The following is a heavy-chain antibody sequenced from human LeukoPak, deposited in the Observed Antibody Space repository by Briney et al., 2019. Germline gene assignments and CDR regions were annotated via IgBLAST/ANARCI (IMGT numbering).Heavy chain of an antibody. CDR2: VWYDGTRK. J-gene: IGHJ5*02. CDR3: ARDTDTTSHYGRFDP. CDR1: GFTFTGYG. D-gene: IGHD4-17*01. Sequence: PGGSLRLSCAASGFTFTGYGFHWVRQAPGTRLEWVAVVWYDGTRKYYADSVKGRSTVSRDNSENTVYLQISGLRAEDTAVYYCARDTDTTSHYGRFDPWGQGTLVTVSS. V-gene: IGHV3-33*01.